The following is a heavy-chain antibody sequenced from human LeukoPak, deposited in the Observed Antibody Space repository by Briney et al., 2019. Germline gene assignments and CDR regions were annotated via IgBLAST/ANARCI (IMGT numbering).Heavy chain of an antibody. D-gene: IGHD3-10*01. J-gene: IGHJ4*02. CDR2: MWYDGSSK. CDR1: GFTFSSYG. V-gene: IGHV3-33*06. Sequence: GGSLRLSCAAAGFTFSSYGMHWVRQAPGKGLEWVAVMWYDGSSKYYADSVKGRFTISRDNSKNTLYLQMNSLRAEDTAVYYCAKVTSLWFGEFPFDYWSQGTLVTVSS. CDR3: AKVTSLWFGEFPFDY.